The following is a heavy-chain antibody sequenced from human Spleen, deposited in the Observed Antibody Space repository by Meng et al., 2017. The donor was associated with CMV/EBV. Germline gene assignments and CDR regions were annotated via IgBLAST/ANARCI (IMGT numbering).Heavy chain of an antibody. CDR2: INHSGVS. D-gene: IGHD2-2*02. CDR3: ARGHCSSPRCYSRFDP. J-gene: IGHJ5*02. Sequence: YGGSFCGSCWCWIRQPPGKGIEWIGEINHSGVSNYNPSLKSRVTISVDTSNNQFSLKLTSVTAADTAIYHCARGHCSSPRCYSRFDPWGQGTLVTVSS. CDR1: GGSFCGSC. V-gene: IGHV4-34*01.